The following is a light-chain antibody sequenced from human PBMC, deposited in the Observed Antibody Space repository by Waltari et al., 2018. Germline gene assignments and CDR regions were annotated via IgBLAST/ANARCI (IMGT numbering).Light chain of an antibody. J-gene: IGLJ7*01. CDR2: ENT. CDR1: GSNIGAGY. V-gene: IGLV1-51*02. CDR3: GTWDSSLSGAV. Sequence: QSVLTQPPSVSGAPGPRVTISCTGSGSNIGAGYAVHWYRQLPGKAPTLLIYENTERPSGIPGRFSGSKSGTSATLDITGLQAGDEADYYCGTWDSSLSGAVFGGGTHLTVL.